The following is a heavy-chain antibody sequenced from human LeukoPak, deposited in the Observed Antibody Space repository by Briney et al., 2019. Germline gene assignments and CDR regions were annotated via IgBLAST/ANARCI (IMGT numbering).Heavy chain of an antibody. V-gene: IGHV1-3*01. D-gene: IGHD1-20*01. Sequence: ASVKVSCKASGYTFINYPIHWVRQAPGQGLEWMGRINAGNGDTKYSQSFLGRVTITRDTSASTAYMELSSLKSEDTAVYYCARANNWPTNYLDYWGQGTQVTVSA. CDR3: ARANNWPTNYLDY. J-gene: IGHJ4*02. CDR1: GYTFINYP. CDR2: INAGNGDT.